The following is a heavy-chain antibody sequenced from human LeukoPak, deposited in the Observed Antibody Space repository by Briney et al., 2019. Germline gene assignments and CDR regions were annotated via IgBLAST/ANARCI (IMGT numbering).Heavy chain of an antibody. V-gene: IGHV4-61*02. D-gene: IGHD2-15*01. Sequence: SQTLSLTYTVSGGSISSGSYYWSWIRQPAGKGLEWIGRIYTSGSTNYNPSLKSRVIISADTSKNQFSLKLSSVTAADTAVYYCARAGYYFDYWGQGTLVTVSS. CDR2: IYTSGST. J-gene: IGHJ4*02. CDR3: ARAGYYFDY. CDR1: GGSISSGSYY.